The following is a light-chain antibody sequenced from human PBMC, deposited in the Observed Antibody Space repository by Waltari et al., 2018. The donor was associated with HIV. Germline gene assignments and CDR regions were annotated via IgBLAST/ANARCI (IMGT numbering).Light chain of an antibody. CDR1: QSLVHSDGNTF. CDR3: MQGTHWPPT. V-gene: IGKV2-30*02. J-gene: IGKJ1*01. CDR2: KVF. Sequence: DIVLTQSPLPLSVTVGQPASISGRSSQSLVHSDGNTFLNWFHQRPGQSPRRLIYKVFNRDSGVPDRFSGSGSGTDFTLVISRVEADDVGVYYCMQGTHWPPTFGQGTRVEIK.